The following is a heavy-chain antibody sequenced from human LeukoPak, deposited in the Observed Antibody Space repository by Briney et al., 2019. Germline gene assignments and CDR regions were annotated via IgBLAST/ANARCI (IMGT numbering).Heavy chain of an antibody. V-gene: IGHV4-38-2*02. CDR2: IYHSGST. D-gene: IGHD1-26*01. CDR3: ASAGHFGPGASKAFDI. CDR1: GYSISSGYY. Sequence: SETLSLTCTVSGYSISSGYYWGWIRQPPGKGLEWIGEIYHSGSTNYNPSLKSRVTISVDKSKNQFSLKLSSVTAADTAVYYCASAGHFGPGASKAFDIWGQGTMVTVSS. J-gene: IGHJ3*02.